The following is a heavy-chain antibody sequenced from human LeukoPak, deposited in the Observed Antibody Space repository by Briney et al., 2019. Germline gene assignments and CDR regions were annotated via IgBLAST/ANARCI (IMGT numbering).Heavy chain of an antibody. CDR1: GYSFTSYW. D-gene: IGHD2-15*01. Sequence: AGESLKISCKGSGYSFTSYWIGWVRQMPGKGLGWVGIIYPGDSDTRYSPSFQGQVTISADKPISTAYLQWSSLKASDTAMYYCARQGAAATSPPYYYYYYGMDVWGQGTTVTVSS. CDR3: ARQGAAATSPPYYYYYYGMDV. CDR2: IYPGDSDT. V-gene: IGHV5-51*01. J-gene: IGHJ6*02.